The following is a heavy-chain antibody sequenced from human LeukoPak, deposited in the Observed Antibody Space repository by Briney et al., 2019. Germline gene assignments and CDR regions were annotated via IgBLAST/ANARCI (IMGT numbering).Heavy chain of an antibody. V-gene: IGHV4-39*01. Sequence: KPSETLSLTCTVSGGSISSSSYYWGWIRQPPGKGLEWIGSIYYSGSTYYNPSLKSRVTISVDTSKNQFSLKLSSVTAADTAVYYCARGSTYYESSGQVPFDYWGQGTLVTVSS. J-gene: IGHJ4*02. CDR1: GGSISSSSYY. CDR3: ARGSTYYESSGQVPFDY. D-gene: IGHD3-22*01. CDR2: IYYSGST.